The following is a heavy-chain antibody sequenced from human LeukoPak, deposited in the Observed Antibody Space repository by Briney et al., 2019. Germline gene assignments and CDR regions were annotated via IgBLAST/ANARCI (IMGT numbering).Heavy chain of an antibody. CDR3: AREAPAYCGGDCYSNNWFDP. CDR1: GYTLTSYD. J-gene: IGHJ5*02. D-gene: IGHD2-21*02. V-gene: IGHV1-8*01. Sequence: ASVKVSCKASGYTLTSYDINWVRQATGQGLEWMGWMNPNSGNTGYAQKFQGRVTMTRNTSISTAYMELSSLRSEDTAVYYCAREAPAYCGGDCYSNNWFDPWGQGTLVTVSS. CDR2: MNPNSGNT.